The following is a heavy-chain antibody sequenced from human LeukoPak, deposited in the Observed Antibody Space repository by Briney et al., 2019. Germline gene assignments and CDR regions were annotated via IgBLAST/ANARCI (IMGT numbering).Heavy chain of an antibody. V-gene: IGHV4-34*01. D-gene: IGHD1-7*01. CDR1: GGSFSGYY. J-gene: IGHJ4*02. Sequence: PSETLSLTCAVYGGSFSGYYWSWTRQPPGKGLEWIGEINHSGSTNYNPSLKSRVTISVDTSKNQFSLKLSSVTAADTAVYYCASSNWNYVRGFDYWGQGTLVTVSS. CDR3: ASSNWNYVRGFDY. CDR2: INHSGST.